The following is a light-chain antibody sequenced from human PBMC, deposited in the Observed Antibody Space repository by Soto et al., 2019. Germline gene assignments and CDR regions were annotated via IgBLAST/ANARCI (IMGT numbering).Light chain of an antibody. CDR3: STWDDRLSGVV. V-gene: IGLV1-44*01. CDR2: SNN. J-gene: IGLJ2*01. CDR1: TSNIGNNR. Sequence: QSVLTQPPSASGTPGQSVTISCSGGTSNIGNNRVNWYQQLPGTAPKLLIYSNNERHSGVPDRFSGSKSVTSASLAISGLQSDDETDYYCSTWDDRLSGVVFGGGTQLPVL.